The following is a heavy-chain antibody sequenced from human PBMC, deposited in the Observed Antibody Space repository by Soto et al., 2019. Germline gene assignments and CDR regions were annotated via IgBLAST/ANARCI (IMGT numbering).Heavy chain of an antibody. CDR3: ARCSLVVVPAPGFDP. V-gene: IGHV4-38-2*01. J-gene: IGHJ5*02. CDR1: GYSISTAYY. CDR2: MYESGLT. D-gene: IGHD2-2*01. Sequence: PSETLSLTCAVSGYSISTAYYWGWIRQPPGKGLEWIGSMYESGLTYYNASLKSRVTISVDTSKNQFSPKLSSVSAADTALYYCARCSLVVVPAPGFDPWGRGTLVTVSS.